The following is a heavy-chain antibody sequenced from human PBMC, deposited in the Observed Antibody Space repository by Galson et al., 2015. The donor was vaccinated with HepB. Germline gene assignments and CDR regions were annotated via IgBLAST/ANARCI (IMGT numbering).Heavy chain of an antibody. V-gene: IGHV3-30*02. D-gene: IGHD3-22*01. Sequence: SLRLSCAASGFTFSSYGMHWVRQAPGKGLEWVAFIRYDGSNKYYADSVKGRFTISRDNSKNTLYLQMNSLRAKDTAVYYCANEKYYYDSSGKEPPDYWGQGTLVTVSS. CDR2: IRYDGSNK. J-gene: IGHJ4*02. CDR1: GFTFSSYG. CDR3: ANEKYYYDSSGKEPPDY.